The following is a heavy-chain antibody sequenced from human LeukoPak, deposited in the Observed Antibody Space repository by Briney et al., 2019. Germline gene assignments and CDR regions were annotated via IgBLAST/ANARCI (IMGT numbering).Heavy chain of an antibody. J-gene: IGHJ4*02. CDR3: ARDLSSTPNWELDH. D-gene: IGHD1-1*01. CDR2: TNACCGHP. Sequence: AXXKVSCKASGYTFSGYFVHWVRQAPGQGLEWMGRTNACCGHPQFSQNFHVRVTMTRHTFVSTAYMEVSGLTSDDTAMYYCARDLSSTPNWELDHWGQGTLVTVSS. V-gene: IGHV1-2*06. CDR1: GYTFSGYF.